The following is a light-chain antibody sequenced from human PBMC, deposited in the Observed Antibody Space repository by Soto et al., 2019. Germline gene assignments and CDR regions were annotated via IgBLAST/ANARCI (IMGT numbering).Light chain of an antibody. CDR2: GAS. J-gene: IGKJ5*01. CDR1: QSVSSN. CDR3: QQRSNWPPIT. Sequence: RASQSVSSNLAWYQQKPGQAPRLLIYGASNRATGIPDRFSGSGSGTDFTLTISSLEPEDFAVYYCQQRSNWPPITFGQGTRLEIK. V-gene: IGKV3-11*01.